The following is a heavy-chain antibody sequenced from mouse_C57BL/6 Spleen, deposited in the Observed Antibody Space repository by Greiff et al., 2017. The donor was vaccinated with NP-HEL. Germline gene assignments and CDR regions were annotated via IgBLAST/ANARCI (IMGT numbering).Heavy chain of an antibody. D-gene: IGHD2-4*01. CDR2: IYPGSGST. CDR3: ARSIGGLRRGFAY. J-gene: IGHJ3*01. V-gene: IGHV1-55*01. Sequence: QVQLQQPGAELVKPGASVKMSCKASGYTFTSYWITWVKQRPGQGLEWIGDIYPGSGSTNYNEKFKSKATLTVDTSSSTAYMQLSSLTSEDSAVYYCARSIGGLRRGFAYWGQGTLVTVSA. CDR1: GYTFTSYW.